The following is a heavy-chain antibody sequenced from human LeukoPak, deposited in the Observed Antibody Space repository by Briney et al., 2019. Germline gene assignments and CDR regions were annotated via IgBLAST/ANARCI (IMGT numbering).Heavy chain of an antibody. CDR3: ARKYSGSYYGMDV. J-gene: IGHJ6*02. CDR2: IYYSGST. CDR1: GGSISSGDYY. D-gene: IGHD1-26*01. Sequence: PSETLSLTCTVSGGSISSGDYYWSWIPQPPGKGLERIVYIYYSGSTYYNPSLKSRVTILVDTSKNQFSLKLSSVTAADTAVYYCARKYSGSYYGMDVWGQGTTVTVSS. V-gene: IGHV4-30-4*01.